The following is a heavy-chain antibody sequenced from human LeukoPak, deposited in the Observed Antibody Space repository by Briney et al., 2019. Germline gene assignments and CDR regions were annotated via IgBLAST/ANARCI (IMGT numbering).Heavy chain of an antibody. CDR1: GFTFSSYG. V-gene: IGHV3-33*01. D-gene: IGHD4-23*01. J-gene: IGHJ4*02. CDR2: IWYDGSNK. CDR3: ARDRLRWHYYFDY. Sequence: GGSLRLSCAASGFTFSSYGMHWVRQAPGKGLEWVAVIWYDGSNKYYADSVKGRFTISRDNSKNTLYLQMNSLRAEDTAVYYCARDRLRWHYYFDYWAREPWSPSPQ.